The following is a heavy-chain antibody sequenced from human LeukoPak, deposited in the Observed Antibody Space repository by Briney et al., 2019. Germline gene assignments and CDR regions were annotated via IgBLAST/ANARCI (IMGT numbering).Heavy chain of an antibody. Sequence: GGSLRLPCAASGFTFSDYYMSWIRQAPGKGLEWVSSISSSGSTIYYADSVKGRFTISRDNAKNSLYLQLNSLTAEDTAVYYCARDHTTGCPDYWGQGTLVTVSS. CDR3: ARDHTTGCPDY. D-gene: IGHD6-19*01. J-gene: IGHJ4*02. CDR2: ISSSGSTI. CDR1: GFTFSDYY. V-gene: IGHV3-11*04.